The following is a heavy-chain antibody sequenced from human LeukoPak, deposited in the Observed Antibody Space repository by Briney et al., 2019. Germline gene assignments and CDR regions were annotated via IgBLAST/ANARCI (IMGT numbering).Heavy chain of an antibody. CDR3: AVGDCSSTSCLPGY. D-gene: IGHD2-2*01. CDR1: GYTFTSYA. Sequence: ASVKVSCKASGYTFTSYAMHWVRQAPGQRLEWMGWINAGNGNTKYSQKFQGRVTITRDTSASTAYMELSSLRSEDTAVYYCAVGDCSSTSCLPGYWGQGTLVTVSS. V-gene: IGHV1-3*01. CDR2: INAGNGNT. J-gene: IGHJ4*02.